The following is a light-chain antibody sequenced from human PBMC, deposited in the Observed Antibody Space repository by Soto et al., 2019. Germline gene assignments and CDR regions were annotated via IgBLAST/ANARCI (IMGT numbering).Light chain of an antibody. CDR3: QQYNNRPPWT. CDR1: QSVGTN. V-gene: IGKV3-15*01. CDR2: GTS. J-gene: IGKJ1*01. Sequence: EIVMTQSPATLSVSPGERATLSCRASQSVGTNLAWYQQKPGQAPRLLIFGTSTRATGIPARFSGSGSGTDFTLTISSVQSDDFEVYYCQQYNNRPPWTFGQGTKVDMK.